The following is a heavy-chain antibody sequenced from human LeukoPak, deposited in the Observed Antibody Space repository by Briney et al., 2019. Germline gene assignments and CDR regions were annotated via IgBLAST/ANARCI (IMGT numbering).Heavy chain of an antibody. CDR1: GDSISSSSYY. J-gene: IGHJ4*02. CDR3: ARGLRHYDSSGYYYY. V-gene: IGHV4-39*01. CDR2: IYYSGST. D-gene: IGHD3-22*01. Sequence: SETLSLTCTVSGDSISSSSYYWGWLRQPPGKGLECIGSIYYSGSTYYNPSLKSRVTISVDTSKNQFSLKLSSVTAADTAVYYCARGLRHYDSSGYYYYWGQGTLVTVSS.